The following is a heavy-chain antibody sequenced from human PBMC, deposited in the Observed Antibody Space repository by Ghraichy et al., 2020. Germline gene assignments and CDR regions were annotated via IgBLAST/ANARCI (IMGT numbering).Heavy chain of an antibody. Sequence: SETLSLTCSVSGVSISSSGYYWSWIRQHPGKGLEWIGYISSSGTTYYNPSLNGRLTISVDTSKNQFSLNLKSVTAADTAVYSCVRSDCHCGGISCYGGIDAFDIWGRGTMVTVSS. D-gene: IGHD2-2*01. V-gene: IGHV4-31*03. CDR3: VRSDCHCGGISCYGGIDAFDI. CDR1: GVSISSSGYY. J-gene: IGHJ3*02. CDR2: ISSSGTT.